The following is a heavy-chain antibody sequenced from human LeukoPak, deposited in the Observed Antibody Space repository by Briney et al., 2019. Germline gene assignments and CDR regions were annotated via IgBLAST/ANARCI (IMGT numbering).Heavy chain of an antibody. V-gene: IGHV3-30-3*01. J-gene: IGHJ4*02. CDR2: ISYDGSNK. Sequence: EWVAVISYDGSNKYYADSVKGRFTISRDNSKNTLYLQMNSLRAEDTAVYYCASGSDRIDYWGQGTLVTVSS. CDR3: ASGSDRIDY.